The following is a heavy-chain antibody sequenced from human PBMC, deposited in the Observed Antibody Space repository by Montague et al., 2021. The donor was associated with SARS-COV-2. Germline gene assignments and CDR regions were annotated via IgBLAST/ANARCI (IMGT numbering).Heavy chain of an antibody. V-gene: IGHV3-7*03. Sequence: SLRLSCAASGFTFSQYWMSWVRQAPGKELEWVASINQDGSEIYLVDSLKGRFSISRDNAKNSLYLQVNSLRAGDTAVYYCAGLGMLASGPNWFDPWGQGTLVTVSS. D-gene: IGHD7-27*01. J-gene: IGHJ5*02. CDR3: AGLGMLASGPNWFDP. CDR1: GFTFSQYW. CDR2: INQDGSEI.